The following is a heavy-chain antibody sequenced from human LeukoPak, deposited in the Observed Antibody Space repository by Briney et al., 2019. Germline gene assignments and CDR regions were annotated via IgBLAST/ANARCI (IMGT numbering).Heavy chain of an antibody. CDR3: ARDPNGVVATIGDAFDM. CDR1: EFTFSNYA. CDR2: ITASGGGT. J-gene: IGHJ3*02. Sequence: GGSLRLSCAASEFTFSNYAMGWVRQAPGKGLEWVSHITASGGGTSYADSVKGRFTISRDNAKNSLYLQMNSLRAEDTAVYYCARDPNGVVATIGDAFDMWGQGTMVTVSS. V-gene: IGHV3-23*01. D-gene: IGHD5-12*01.